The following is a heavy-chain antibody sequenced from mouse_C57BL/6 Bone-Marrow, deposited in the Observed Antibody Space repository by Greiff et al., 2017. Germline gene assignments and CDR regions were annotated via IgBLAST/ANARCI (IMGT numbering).Heavy chain of an antibody. CDR2: ISNGGGST. Sequence: EVMLVESGGGLVQPGGSLKLSCAASGFTFSDYYMYWVRQTPEKRLEWVAYISNGGGSTYYPATVKGRFTISRDNTKNTLYLRMSRLKSEDTAMYYCARWGWDWDFDVWGTGTTVTVAS. D-gene: IGHD2-3*01. CDR3: ARWGWDWDFDV. CDR1: GFTFSDYY. V-gene: IGHV5-12*01. J-gene: IGHJ1*03.